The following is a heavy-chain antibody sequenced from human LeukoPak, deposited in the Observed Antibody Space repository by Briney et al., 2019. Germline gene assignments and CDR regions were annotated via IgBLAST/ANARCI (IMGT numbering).Heavy chain of an antibody. J-gene: IGHJ4*02. Sequence: SVKVSCKASGGTFSSYAISWVRQAPGQGLEWMGGIIPIFGTANYAQKFQGRVTITTDESTSTAYMELSSLRSEDTAVYYCARSGWELPGYFDYWGQGTLVTVSS. CDR3: ARSGWELPGYFDY. CDR2: IIPIFGTA. CDR1: GGTFSSYA. V-gene: IGHV1-69*05. D-gene: IGHD1-26*01.